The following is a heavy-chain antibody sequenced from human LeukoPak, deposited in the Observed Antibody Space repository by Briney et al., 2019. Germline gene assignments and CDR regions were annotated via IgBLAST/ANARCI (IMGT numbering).Heavy chain of an antibody. J-gene: IGHJ4*02. CDR3: ARDMIAAAGDY. V-gene: IGHV3-30*04. D-gene: IGHD6-13*01. CDR1: GFTFSSYA. Sequence: GRSLRLSYAASGFTFSSYAMHWVRQAPGKGLEWVAVISYDGSNKYYADSVKGRFTISRDNSKNTLYLQMNSLRAEDTAVYYCARDMIAAAGDYWGQGTLVTVSS. CDR2: ISYDGSNK.